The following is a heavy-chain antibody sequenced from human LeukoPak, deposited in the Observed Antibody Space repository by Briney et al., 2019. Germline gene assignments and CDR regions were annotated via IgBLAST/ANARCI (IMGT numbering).Heavy chain of an antibody. V-gene: IGHV4-34*01. Sequence: SETLSLTCAVYGGSFSGYYWSWIRQPPGKGLEWNGEINHSGSTNYNPSLKSRVTISVDTSKNQFSLKLSSVTAADTAVYYCARDGLRGSGSYYNPAFDYWGQGTLVTVSS. D-gene: IGHD3-10*01. CDR2: INHSGST. CDR3: ARDGLRGSGSYYNPAFDY. CDR1: GGSFSGYY. J-gene: IGHJ4*02.